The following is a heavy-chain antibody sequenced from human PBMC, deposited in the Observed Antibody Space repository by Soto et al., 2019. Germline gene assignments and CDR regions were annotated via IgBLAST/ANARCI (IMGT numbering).Heavy chain of an antibody. CDR3: ARRKRYSGSYYRKISYFDY. CDR2: IYYSGST. J-gene: IGHJ4*02. CDR1: GGSISSSSYY. V-gene: IGHV4-39*01. Sequence: SETLSLTCTVSGGSISSSSYYWGWIRHPPGRGLEWIGSIYYSGSTYYNPSLKSRVTISVDTSKNQFSLKLSSVTAADTAVYYCARRKRYSGSYYRKISYFDYWGQGTLVTVSS. D-gene: IGHD1-26*01.